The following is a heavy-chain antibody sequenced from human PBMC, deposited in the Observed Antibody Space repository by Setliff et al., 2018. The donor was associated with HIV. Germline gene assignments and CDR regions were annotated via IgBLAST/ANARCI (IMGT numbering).Heavy chain of an antibody. J-gene: IGHJ5*02. CDR3: ARDLGINPQGWFDP. V-gene: IGHV1-18*01. CDR2: ISAYNDNT. Sequence: ASVKVSCKASGYTFSSYGVSWVRQAPGQGLEWMGWISAYNDNTNYAQKLQGRVTMTTDISTSTAYMELRSLRSDDTAVYYCARDLGINPQGWFDPWGQGTLVTVSS. CDR1: GYTFSSYG. D-gene: IGHD3-16*01.